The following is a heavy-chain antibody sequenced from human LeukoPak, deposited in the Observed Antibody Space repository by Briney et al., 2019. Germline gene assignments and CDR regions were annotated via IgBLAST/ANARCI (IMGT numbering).Heavy chain of an antibody. CDR1: GFTVSSNY. J-gene: IGHJ4*02. V-gene: IGHV3-53*01. CDR3: ARRAGAYSHPYDY. CDR2: IYSGGST. Sequence: GGSLRLSCAASGFTVSSNYMSWVRQAPGKGLEWVSFIYSGGSTHYSDSVKGRFTISRDNSKNTLYLQMNSLRAEDTAVYYCARRAGAYSHPYDYWGQGTLVTVSS. D-gene: IGHD4/OR15-4a*01.